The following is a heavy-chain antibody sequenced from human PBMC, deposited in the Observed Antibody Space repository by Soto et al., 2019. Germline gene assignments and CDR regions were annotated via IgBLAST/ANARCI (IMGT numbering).Heavy chain of an antibody. CDR3: ARDPIVATTDYYYYYGMDV. Sequence: ASVKVSCKASGYTFTSYAMHWVRQAPGQRLEWKGWINAGNGNTKYSQKFQGRVTITRDTSASTAYMELSSLRSEDTAVYYCARDPIVATTDYYYYYGMDVWGQGTTVTVSS. CDR2: INAGNGNT. D-gene: IGHD5-12*01. J-gene: IGHJ6*02. CDR1: GYTFTSYA. V-gene: IGHV1-3*01.